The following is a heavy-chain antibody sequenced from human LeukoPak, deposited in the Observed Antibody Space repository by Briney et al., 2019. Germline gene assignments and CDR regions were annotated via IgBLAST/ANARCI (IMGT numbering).Heavy chain of an antibody. CDR1: EFNFFSYG. CDR2: IFTDGSTT. Sequence: PGGSLRLSCVASEFNFFSYGMQWVRQAPGKGLVWVSRIFTDGSTTSYADSVKGRFTISRDNAKNSLYLQMNSLRAEDTAVYYCARAGDFWSGYYTIDYWGQGTLVTVSS. CDR3: ARAGDFWSGYYTIDY. J-gene: IGHJ4*02. V-gene: IGHV3-74*01. D-gene: IGHD3-3*01.